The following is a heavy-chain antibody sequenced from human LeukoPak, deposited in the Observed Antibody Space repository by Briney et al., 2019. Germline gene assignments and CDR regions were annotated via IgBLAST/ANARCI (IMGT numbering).Heavy chain of an antibody. CDR2: ISWNSGSI. CDR1: GFTFDDYA. D-gene: IGHD3-22*01. J-gene: IGHJ4*02. CDR3: AKDITHSYYDSSGYYLD. V-gene: IGHV3-9*01. Sequence: PGGSLRLSCAASGFTFDDYAMHWVRQAPGKGLEWVSGISWNSGSIGYADSVKGRFTISRDNAKNSLYLQMNNLRAEDTALYYCAKDITHSYYDSSGYYLDWGQGTLVTVSS.